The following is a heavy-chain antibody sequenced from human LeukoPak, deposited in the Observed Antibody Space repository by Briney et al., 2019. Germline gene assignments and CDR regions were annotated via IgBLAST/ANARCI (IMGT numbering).Heavy chain of an antibody. CDR2: IYTSGST. CDR3: ARVQRDYGDYYFDY. V-gene: IGHV4-4*07. CDR1: GGSISIYY. Sequence: SDTLSLTCTVSGGSISIYYWSWIQQPAGKGLEWIGRIYTSGSTNYNPSLKSRVNISVDKSKNHFSLKLSSVTGADMAVYYCARVQRDYGDYYFDYWGQGTLVTV. J-gene: IGHJ4*02. D-gene: IGHD4-17*01.